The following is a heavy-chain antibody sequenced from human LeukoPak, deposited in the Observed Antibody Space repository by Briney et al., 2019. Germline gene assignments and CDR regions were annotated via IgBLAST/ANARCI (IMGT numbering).Heavy chain of an antibody. D-gene: IGHD3-22*01. V-gene: IGHV3-23*01. Sequence: GGSLKISCVASGFTFSSYAMTWVRQAPGKGLEWVSGILANGANTYYGDSVKGRFTISRVNSKNTLYLQMNSLRVEDTAVYFCASNYYDGRGPFRWAYDIWGQGTMVTVSS. CDR1: GFTFSSYA. CDR2: ILANGANT. J-gene: IGHJ3*02. CDR3: ASNYYDGRGPFRWAYDI.